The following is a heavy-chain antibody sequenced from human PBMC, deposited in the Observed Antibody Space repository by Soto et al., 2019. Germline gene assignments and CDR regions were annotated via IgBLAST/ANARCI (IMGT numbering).Heavy chain of an antibody. Sequence: GGSLRLSCAASGFTFDDYAMHWVRQAPGKGLEWVSGISWNSGSIGYADSVKGRFTISRDNAKNSLYLQMNSLRAEDTALYYCAKVLTPYDFWSGYFDYWGQGTLVTVSS. CDR1: GFTFDDYA. J-gene: IGHJ4*02. V-gene: IGHV3-9*01. D-gene: IGHD3-3*01. CDR3: AKVLTPYDFWSGYFDY. CDR2: ISWNSGSI.